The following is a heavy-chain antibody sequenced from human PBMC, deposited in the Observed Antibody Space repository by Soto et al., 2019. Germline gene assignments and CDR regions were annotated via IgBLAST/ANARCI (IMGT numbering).Heavy chain of an antibody. J-gene: IGHJ5*02. CDR3: ARARYYYDSSGYYYLWFDP. CDR1: GDSIDRSNYY. D-gene: IGHD3-22*01. Sequence: PSETLSLTCTVSGDSIDRSNYYWDWIRQPPGKGLEWIGTTYYSGSTYYNPSLKSRVTISVDTSKNQFSLKLSSVTAADTAVYYCARARYYYDSSGYYYLWFDPWGQGTLVTVSS. CDR2: TYYSGST. V-gene: IGHV4-39*07.